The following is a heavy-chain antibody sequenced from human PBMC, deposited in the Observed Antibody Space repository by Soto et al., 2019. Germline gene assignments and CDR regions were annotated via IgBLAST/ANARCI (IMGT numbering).Heavy chain of an antibody. CDR2: IFHTGTT. D-gene: IGHD3-22*01. CDR3: TTEAYDNSGSLAFDI. V-gene: IGHV4-59*12. Sequence: TSETLSLTCTVSGGSITNYGYSWIRQPPGKGLEWIGYIFHTGTTSYNPSLKSRVTLSVDTSQSQFSLKLNSVTAADTAVYYCTTEAYDNSGSLAFDIWGPGTLLTVSS. CDR1: GGSITNYG. J-gene: IGHJ3*02.